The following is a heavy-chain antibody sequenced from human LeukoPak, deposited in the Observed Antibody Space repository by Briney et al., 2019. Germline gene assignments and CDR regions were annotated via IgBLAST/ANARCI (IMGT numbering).Heavy chain of an antibody. J-gene: IGHJ4*02. V-gene: IGHV3-53*01. D-gene: IGHD2-2*01. CDR3: ARGARYCSSTSCYLNYFDY. CDR2: IYSGGST. Sequence: GGSLRLSCAASGFTFSDYYMSWVRQAPGKGLEWVSVIYSGGSTYYADSVKGRFTISRDNSKNTLYLQMNSLRAEDTAVYYCARGARYCSSTSCYLNYFDYWGQGTLVTVSS. CDR1: GFTFSDYY.